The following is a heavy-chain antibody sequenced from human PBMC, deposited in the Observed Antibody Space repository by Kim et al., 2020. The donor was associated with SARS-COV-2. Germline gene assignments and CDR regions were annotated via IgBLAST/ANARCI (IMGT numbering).Heavy chain of an antibody. CDR1: GGSISSGGYY. Sequence: SETLSLTCTVSGGSISSGGYYWSWIRKHPGKGLEWIGYIYYSGSTYYNPSLKSRVTISVDTSKNQFSLKLSSVTAADTAVYYCARAGRRRITIFGVVGAFDIGGQGPMVTVSS. V-gene: IGHV4-31*03. D-gene: IGHD3-3*01. CDR3: ARAGRRRITIFGVVGAFDI. CDR2: IYYSGST. J-gene: IGHJ3*02.